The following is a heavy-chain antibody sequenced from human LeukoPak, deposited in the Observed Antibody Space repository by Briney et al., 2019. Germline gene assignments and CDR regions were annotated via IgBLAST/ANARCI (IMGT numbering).Heavy chain of an antibody. V-gene: IGHV4-34*01. Sequence: PSETLSLTCAVYGGSFSGNYWTLIRQTPGRGLEWIGEGSPAGDITGYNPSLTGRATISVDPSKKQFSLKLTSVTAADTGVYYCVRVPDFIARPCDSWGPGTLVTVSS. J-gene: IGHJ4*02. CDR2: GSPAGDIT. CDR1: GGSFSGNY. CDR3: VRVPDFIARPCDS. D-gene: IGHD2-21*01.